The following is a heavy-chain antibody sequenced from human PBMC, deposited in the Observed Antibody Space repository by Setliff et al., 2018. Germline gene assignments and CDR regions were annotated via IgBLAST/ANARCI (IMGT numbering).Heavy chain of an antibody. D-gene: IGHD3-9*01. V-gene: IGHV4-61*02. CDR3: AKERYFDWFFEN. Sequence: SLTCTVSGGSIRSGSFYWSWIRQSAEKGLEWIGRVHASGSPNYNPSFKGRVTISLDTSTNQFSLNLNSVTAADTAVYYCAKERYFDWFFENWGQGTLVTVA. CDR2: VHASGSP. J-gene: IGHJ4*02. CDR1: GGSIRSGSFY.